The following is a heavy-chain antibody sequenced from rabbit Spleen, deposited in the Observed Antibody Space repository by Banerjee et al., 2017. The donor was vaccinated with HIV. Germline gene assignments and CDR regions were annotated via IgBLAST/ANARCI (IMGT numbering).Heavy chain of an antibody. V-gene: IGHV1S47*01. J-gene: IGHJ4*01. D-gene: IGHD4-1*01. Sequence: QEQLVESGGGLVQPEGSLTLTCKASGFDFSSNAMCWVRQAPGKRPEWIACIVNGDGSTYYASWVNGRFSISRSTSLNTVTLQMTSLTAADTATYFCAREGGILVAGAFNLWGQGTLVTVS. CDR3: AREGGILVAGAFNL. CDR1: GFDFSSNA. CDR2: IVNGDGST.